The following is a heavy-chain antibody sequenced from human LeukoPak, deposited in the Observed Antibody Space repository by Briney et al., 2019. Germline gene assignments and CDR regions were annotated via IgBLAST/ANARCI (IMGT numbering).Heavy chain of an antibody. J-gene: IGHJ4*02. Sequence: SETLSLTCAVYGGSFSGYYWSWIRQPPGKGLEWIGEINHSGSTNYNPSLKSRVTISVDRSKNQFSLKLSSVTAADTAVYYCARGSQQLEPPPLDYWGQGTLVTVSS. CDR2: INHSGST. CDR1: GGSFSGYY. V-gene: IGHV4-34*01. CDR3: ARGSQQLEPPPLDY. D-gene: IGHD6-6*01.